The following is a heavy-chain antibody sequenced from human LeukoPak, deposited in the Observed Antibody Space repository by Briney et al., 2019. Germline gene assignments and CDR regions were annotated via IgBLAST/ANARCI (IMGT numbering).Heavy chain of an antibody. Sequence: GGTLRLSCAASGFIFDDYSMHWARQAPGKGLEWGAVVSWDGATTNYADSVKGRFTVSRVNSKNSLFLQMSSLRPEDTALYCCAKEGSASGGQTLDSWGQGTLVTVSS. J-gene: IGHJ4*02. CDR2: VSWDGATT. CDR1: GFIFDDYS. D-gene: IGHD4-23*01. CDR3: AKEGSASGGQTLDS. V-gene: IGHV3-43D*03.